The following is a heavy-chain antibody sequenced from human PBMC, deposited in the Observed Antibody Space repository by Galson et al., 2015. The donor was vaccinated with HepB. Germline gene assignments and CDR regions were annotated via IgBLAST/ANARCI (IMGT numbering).Heavy chain of an antibody. J-gene: IGHJ4*02. CDR2: IWYDGSNE. V-gene: IGHV3-33*01. CDR3: ARGISSTSGLFDY. CDR1: GFTFSSYG. D-gene: IGHD3-3*02. Sequence: SLRLSCAASGFTFSSYGMHWVRQAPGKGLEWVAVIWYDGSNEYYADSVKGRFTISRDNSKNTLYLQMNSLRAEDTAVYYCARGISSTSGLFDYWSQGTLVTVSS.